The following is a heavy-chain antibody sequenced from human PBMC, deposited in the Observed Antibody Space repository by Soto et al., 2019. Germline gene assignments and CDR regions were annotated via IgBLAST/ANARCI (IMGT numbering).Heavy chain of an antibody. CDR1: GVSDSSATYF. D-gene: IGHD6-19*01. Sequence: PSATLSLSCRVSGVSDSSATYFWSWVRQPPGGGLEWIAYILHSGSSMYNPSLKSRVTISLSTSKTQFSLRLTSVTAADTAVDYCARGMYKSGWNLDRWGQGIVVTVSS. V-gene: IGHV4-61*01. CDR2: ILHSGSS. CDR3: ARGMYKSGWNLDR. J-gene: IGHJ5*02.